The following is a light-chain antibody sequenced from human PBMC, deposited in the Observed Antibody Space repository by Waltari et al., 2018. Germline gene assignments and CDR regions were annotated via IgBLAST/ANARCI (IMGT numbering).Light chain of an antibody. CDR3: HQYNTWPPAT. CDR1: RSVGVN. J-gene: IGKJ2*01. V-gene: IGKV3-15*01. Sequence: VLTQSPATLYVSPGDTATLSCRASRSVGVNLAWYQQRPGQAPRLLIYDASKWATGIPARVSAAGSGTEFTLTIISLQSEDSAIYYCHQYNTWPPATFGQGTKLDI. CDR2: DAS.